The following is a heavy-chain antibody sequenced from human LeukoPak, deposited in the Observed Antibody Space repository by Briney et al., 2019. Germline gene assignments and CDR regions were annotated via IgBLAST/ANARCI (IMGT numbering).Heavy chain of an antibody. CDR1: GYTLTELS. Sequence: ASVKVSCKVSGYTLTELSMHWVRQAPGKGLEWMGGFDPEDGETIYAQKFQGRVTMTEDTSTDTAYMELSSLRSEDTAVYYCATDPTYSSSSWYTPRWFDPWGQGTLVTVSS. V-gene: IGHV1-24*01. D-gene: IGHD6-13*01. J-gene: IGHJ5*02. CDR2: FDPEDGET. CDR3: ATDPTYSSSSWYTPRWFDP.